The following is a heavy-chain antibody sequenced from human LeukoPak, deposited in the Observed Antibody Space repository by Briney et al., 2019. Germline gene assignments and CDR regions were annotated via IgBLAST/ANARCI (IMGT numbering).Heavy chain of an antibody. CDR1: GFTVSSNY. Sequence: GGSLRLSCAASGFTVSSNYMSWVRQAPGKRLEWVSVIYSGGATYYADSVKGRFTISRDNSNNMIYLQMNSLRAEDTAVYYCARSSENWGQGTLVTVSS. V-gene: IGHV3-53*01. CDR2: IYSGGAT. J-gene: IGHJ4*02. CDR3: ARSSEN.